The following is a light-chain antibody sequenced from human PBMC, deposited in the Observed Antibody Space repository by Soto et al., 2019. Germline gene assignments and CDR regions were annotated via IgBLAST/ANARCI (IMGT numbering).Light chain of an antibody. V-gene: IGLV2-14*03. CDR3: SSYTRSGTVV. CDR1: NNDVGAYNY. CDR2: DVS. J-gene: IGLJ3*02. Sequence: QSALTQPASVSGSPGQSITISCTGSNNDVGAYNYVSWYQQHPGKAPKTMIYDVSNRPSGVSNRFSGSKSGNTASLTISGLQAEDEADYYCSSYTRSGTVVFGGGTKLTVL.